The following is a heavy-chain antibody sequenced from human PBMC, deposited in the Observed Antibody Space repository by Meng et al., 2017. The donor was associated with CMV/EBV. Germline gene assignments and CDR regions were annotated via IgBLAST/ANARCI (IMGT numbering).Heavy chain of an antibody. CDR1: GGSISDYY. J-gene: IGHJ6*02. CDR3: ARSNYHGSGSYWDFYYYGMDV. CDR2: IYYSGNT. V-gene: IGHV4-59*12. Sequence: GSLRLSCIVSGGSISDYYWSWIRQPPGKGLEWIGYIYYSGNTNYNPSLNSRVTILVDTSKNQFFLKLSSVTAADTAVYYCARSNYHGSGSYWDFYYYGMDVWGQGTTVTVSS. D-gene: IGHD3-10*01.